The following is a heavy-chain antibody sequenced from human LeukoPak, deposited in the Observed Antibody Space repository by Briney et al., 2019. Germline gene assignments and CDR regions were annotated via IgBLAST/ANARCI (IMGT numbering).Heavy chain of an antibody. J-gene: IGHJ6*03. V-gene: IGHV4-39*07. CDR1: GGSISSSSYY. CDR2: IYYSGST. CDR3: ATERPYYYYYCMDV. Sequence: SETLSLTCTVSGGSISSSSYYWGWIRQPPGKGLEWIGSIYYSGSTYYSPSLKSRVTISLDTSKNQFSLKLTSVTAADTAVYYCATERPYYYYYCMDVWGKGTTVTVSS.